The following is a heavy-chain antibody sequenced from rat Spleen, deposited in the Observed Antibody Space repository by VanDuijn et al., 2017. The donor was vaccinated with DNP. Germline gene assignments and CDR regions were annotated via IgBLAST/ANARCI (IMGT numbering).Heavy chain of an antibody. J-gene: IGHJ2*01. CDR2: ISYDGSIT. CDR3: ARQEDYFDY. V-gene: IGHV5-7*01. CDR1: GFTFSDYN. Sequence: EVQLVESGGGLVQPGRSLKLSCAASGFTFSDYNMAWVRQAPKKGLEWVATISYDGSITYYRDSVKGRFTISSDNAKSTLYLQMDSLRSEDTATYYCARQEDYFDYWGQGVMVTVSS.